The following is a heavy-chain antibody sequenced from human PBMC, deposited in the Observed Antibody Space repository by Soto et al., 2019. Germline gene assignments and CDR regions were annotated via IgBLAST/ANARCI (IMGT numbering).Heavy chain of an antibody. V-gene: IGHV3-66*01. J-gene: IGHJ4*02. CDR3: ARDGSGRPEEY. CDR2: IDSGGST. CDR1: GFTVSNFY. D-gene: IGHD3-10*01. Sequence: EVQLVESGGGLVQPGGSLRLSCAASGFTVSNFYMSWVRQAPGKGLEWVSVIDSGGSTYYADSVRARFTMSRDNSQNTMYLQMNSLRVEDTAVYYCARDGSGRPEEYWGKGTLVTVSS.